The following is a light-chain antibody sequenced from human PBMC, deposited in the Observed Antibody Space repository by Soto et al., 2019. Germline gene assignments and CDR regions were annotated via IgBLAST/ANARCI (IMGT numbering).Light chain of an antibody. CDR2: MGF. CDR1: QSLLNRNGQNC. CDR3: MQALESPPT. J-gene: IGKJ4*01. Sequence: DIVMTQSPLSLPVTPGEPASISCRSSQSLLNRNGQNCLDWYLQKPGQSPQLLIHMGFIRASGVPDRFSGSGSGTYFTLTISRVEAEDVGVYYCMQALESPPTFDGGTKVEIK. V-gene: IGKV2-28*01.